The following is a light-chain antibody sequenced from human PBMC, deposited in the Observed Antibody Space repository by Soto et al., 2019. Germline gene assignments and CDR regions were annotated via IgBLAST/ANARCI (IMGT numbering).Light chain of an antibody. CDR3: QQRSTPGLT. J-gene: IGKJ4*01. Sequence: EIVLTQSPATLSLSPGERATLSCRASQSVSSYLAWYQQKPCQAPRLLIYDASNRATGIPARFSGSGSGTDFTLTISSLEPEDFAVYYCQQRSTPGLTFGGGTKVEIK. V-gene: IGKV3-11*01. CDR1: QSVSSY. CDR2: DAS.